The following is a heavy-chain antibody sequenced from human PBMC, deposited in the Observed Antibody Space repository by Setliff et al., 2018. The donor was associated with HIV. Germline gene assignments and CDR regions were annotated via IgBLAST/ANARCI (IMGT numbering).Heavy chain of an antibody. CDR3: ARHRDPPGSSWIFYYYYMDL. J-gene: IGHJ6*03. D-gene: IGHD6-13*01. CDR1: GGSFSGYY. Sequence: SETLSLTCAVYGGSFSGYYWNWIRQPPGKGLEWIGSIFYSGSTYYNPSLKSRVTISVDTSKNQFSLKLSSATAADTGVYYCARHRDPPGSSWIFYYYYMDLWGEGTTVTVSS. V-gene: IGHV4-34*12. CDR2: IFYSGST.